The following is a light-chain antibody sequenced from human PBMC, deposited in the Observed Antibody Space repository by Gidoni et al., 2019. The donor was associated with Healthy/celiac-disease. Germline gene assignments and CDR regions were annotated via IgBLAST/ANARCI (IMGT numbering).Light chain of an antibody. V-gene: IGKV3-20*01. CDR2: GAS. J-gene: IGKJ4*01. Sequence: EIVLTQSPGTLSLSPGERATLSCRASQSVSSSYLAWYQQTPGQAPRLLIYGASSRATGIPDRFSGSGSGTDFTLTISRLEPEDFAVYYCQQYGSSPGTFXGXTKVEIK. CDR3: QQYGSSPGT. CDR1: QSVSSSY.